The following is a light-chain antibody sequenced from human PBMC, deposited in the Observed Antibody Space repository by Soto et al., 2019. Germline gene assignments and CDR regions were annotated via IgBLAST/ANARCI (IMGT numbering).Light chain of an antibody. CDR3: SSYTSSSTYVV. Sequence: QSVLTQPASVSGSPGQSITISCTGTSSDVGGYNYVSWYQQHPGKAPKLMIYDVINRPSGVSYRFSGSKFGNSASLTISGLQAEDEADYYCSSYTSSSTYVVFGGGTKVTVL. CDR2: DVI. V-gene: IGLV2-14*03. J-gene: IGLJ2*01. CDR1: SSDVGGYNY.